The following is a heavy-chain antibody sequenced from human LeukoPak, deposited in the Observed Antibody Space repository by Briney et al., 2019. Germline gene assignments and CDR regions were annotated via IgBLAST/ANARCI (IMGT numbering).Heavy chain of an antibody. CDR1: GFTFSDYY. CDR3: TRHGVEFEAVADPNYYYYYMDV. V-gene: IGHV3-11*01. D-gene: IGHD6-19*01. CDR2: ISSSGSTI. J-gene: IGHJ6*03. Sequence: GGSLRLSCAASGFTFSDYYMSWIRQAPGKGLEWVSYISSSGSTIYYADSVKGRFTISRDNAKNSLYLQMNSLKTEDTAVYYCTRHGVEFEAVADPNYYYYYMDVWGKGTTVTVSS.